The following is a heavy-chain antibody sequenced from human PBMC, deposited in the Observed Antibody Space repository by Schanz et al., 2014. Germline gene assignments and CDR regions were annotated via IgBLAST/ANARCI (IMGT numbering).Heavy chain of an antibody. D-gene: IGHD4-17*01. J-gene: IGHJ4*02. CDR1: GFTLSSYA. Sequence: GQLAESGGGLVQPGGSLRLSCAAYGFTLSSYAMHWVRQAPGKGLEWVAVISYDGSNKYYADSVRGRFTISRDRFQNTLYLRMSSLRAEDTAVYYCARPRFDYGEVDYWGQGTLVTVSS. V-gene: IGHV3-30*14. CDR3: ARPRFDYGEVDY. CDR2: ISYDGSNK.